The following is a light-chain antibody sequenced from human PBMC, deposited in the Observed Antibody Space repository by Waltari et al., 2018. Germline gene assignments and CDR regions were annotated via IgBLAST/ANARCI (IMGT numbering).Light chain of an antibody. Sequence: SVLTPPPSVSGAPGQRVTISCTGSSSNIGAGYDVPWYQQLPGTAPKPLIYGNSNRPSGVPDRFSGSKSGTSASLAITGLQAEDEADYYCQSYDSSLSALYVFGTGTKVTVL. CDR3: QSYDSSLSALYV. V-gene: IGLV1-40*01. J-gene: IGLJ1*01. CDR1: SSNIGAGYD. CDR2: GNS.